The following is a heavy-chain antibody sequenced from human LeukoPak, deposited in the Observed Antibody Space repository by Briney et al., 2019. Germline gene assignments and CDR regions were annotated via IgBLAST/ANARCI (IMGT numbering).Heavy chain of an antibody. V-gene: IGHV3-7*01. Sequence: TKKYYVDSVKGRFTISRDNAKNSLYLQMDTLRADDTAGYYCVRDLSRSIVTYSHPYFDYWGQGTLVTVSS. CDR3: VRDLSRSIVTYSHPYFDY. J-gene: IGHJ4*02. D-gene: IGHD2-21*01. CDR2: TKK.